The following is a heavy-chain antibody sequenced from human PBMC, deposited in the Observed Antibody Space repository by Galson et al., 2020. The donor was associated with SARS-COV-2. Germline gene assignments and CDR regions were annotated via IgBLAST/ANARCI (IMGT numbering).Heavy chain of an antibody. J-gene: IGHJ4*02. Sequence: SETLSLTCTVSGGSVSSGDSYWSWIRQPPGKGLEWIGYIYNRGSSYYNPSLKSRVTISVDTSKNQFSLRLNSVTAADTAMYYCARGQQDSWPPGALYYFDYWGQGTLVTVSS. V-gene: IGHV4-30-4*08. CDR1: GGSVSSGDSY. D-gene: IGHD6-13*01. CDR3: ARGQQDSWPPGALYYFDY. CDR2: IYNRGSS.